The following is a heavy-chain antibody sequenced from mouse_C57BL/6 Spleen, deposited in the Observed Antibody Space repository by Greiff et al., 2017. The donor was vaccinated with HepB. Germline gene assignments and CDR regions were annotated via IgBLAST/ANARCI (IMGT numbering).Heavy chain of an antibody. CDR3: ARRGGAMDY. J-gene: IGHJ4*01. CDR2: ISYDGSN. CDR1: GYSITSGYY. Sequence: EVQLQESGPGLVKPSQSLSLTCSVTGYSITSGYYWNWIRQFPGNKLEWMSYISYDGSNNYNPSLKNRISITRDTSKNQFFLKLNSVTTEDTATYYCARRGGAMDYWGQGTSVTVSS. V-gene: IGHV3-6*01.